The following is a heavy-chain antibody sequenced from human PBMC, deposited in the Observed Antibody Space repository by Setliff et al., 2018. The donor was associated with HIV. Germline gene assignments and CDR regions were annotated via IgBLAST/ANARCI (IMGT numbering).Heavy chain of an antibody. CDR2: ISAYNGNT. Sequence: ASVKVSCKASGYTFTSYGISWVRQAPGQGLEWMGWISAYNGNTNYAQKLQGRVTMTTDTSTSTAYMELRSLRSDDTAVYYCARLKGVLVVMLDAFDIWGQGTMVTVSS. CDR3: ARLKGVLVVMLDAFDI. J-gene: IGHJ3*02. D-gene: IGHD2-15*01. V-gene: IGHV1-18*01. CDR1: GYTFTSYG.